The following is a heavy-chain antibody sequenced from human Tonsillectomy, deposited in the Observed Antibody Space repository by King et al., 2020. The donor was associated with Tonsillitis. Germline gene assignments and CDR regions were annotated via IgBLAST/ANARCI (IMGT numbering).Heavy chain of an antibody. J-gene: IGHJ4*02. CDR1: GGSVISSSHY. D-gene: IGHD1-1*01. Sequence: QLQESGPGLVKPSETLSLTCTVSGGSVISSSHYWGWIRQPPGKGLEWMGNMYYSGTTYYNPSHKSRVTISVDTSKNQFSLKLSSVTAADTAVYYCVRQTGTTGWFDYWGQGTLVTVSS. CDR2: MYYSGTT. CDR3: VRQTGTTGWFDY. V-gene: IGHV4-39*01.